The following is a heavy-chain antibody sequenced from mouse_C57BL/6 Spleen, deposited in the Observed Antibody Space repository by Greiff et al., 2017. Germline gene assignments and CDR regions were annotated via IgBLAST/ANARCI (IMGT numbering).Heavy chain of an antibody. J-gene: IGHJ1*03. V-gene: IGHV1-4*01. CDR3: ARSGSRGDLYFGV. CDR1: GYTFTSYT. Sequence: QVQLQQSGAELARPGASVKMSCKASGYTFTSYTMHWVKQRPGQGLEWIGYINPSSGYTKYNQKFKDKATLTADKSSSTAYMQLSSLTSEDSAVYYCARSGSRGDLYFGVWGTGTTVTVSS. CDR2: INPSSGYT. D-gene: IGHD1-1*01.